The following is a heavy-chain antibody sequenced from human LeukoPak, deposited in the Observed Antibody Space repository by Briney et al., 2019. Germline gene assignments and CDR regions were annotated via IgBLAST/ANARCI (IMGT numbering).Heavy chain of an antibody. Sequence: GGSLRLSCAAFGFTVSSNYMSWVRQVPGKGLEWVSVIYSGGSTYYADSVKGRFTISRDNSKNTLYLQMNSLRAEDTAVYYCASPYDSSGYYPPSLDYWGQGTLVTVSS. V-gene: IGHV3-53*01. CDR3: ASPYDSSGYYPPSLDY. CDR2: IYSGGST. D-gene: IGHD3-22*01. CDR1: GFTVSSNY. J-gene: IGHJ4*02.